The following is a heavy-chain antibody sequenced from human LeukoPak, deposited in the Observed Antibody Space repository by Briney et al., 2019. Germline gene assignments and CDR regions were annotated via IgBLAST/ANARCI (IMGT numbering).Heavy chain of an antibody. CDR2: FIPVLGIA. V-gene: IGHV1-69*04. CDR1: GGTFSSYA. CDR3: ARIQAVGVPVAIDAYYSYGMDV. J-gene: IGHJ6*02. Sequence: GASVKVSCKASGGTFSSYAISWVRQAPGQGLEWMGRFIPVLGIATYAQKFQGRVTITADRSTSTAYMELSSLRSEDTAVYYCARIQAVGVPVAIDAYYSYGMDVWGQGTAVTVSS. D-gene: IGHD2-2*02.